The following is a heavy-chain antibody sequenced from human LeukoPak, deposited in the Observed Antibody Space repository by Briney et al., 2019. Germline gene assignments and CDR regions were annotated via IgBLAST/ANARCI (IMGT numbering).Heavy chain of an antibody. D-gene: IGHD6-6*01. CDR3: ARDRYSSSRGWFDP. J-gene: IGHJ5*02. Sequence: SETLSLTCTVSGGSISSSSYYWGWIRQPPGKRLEWIGSIYYSGSTNYNPSLKSRVTISVDTSKNQFSLKLSSVTAADTAVYYCARDRYSSSRGWFDPWGQGTLVTVSS. CDR1: GGSISSSSYY. V-gene: IGHV4-39*07. CDR2: IYYSGST.